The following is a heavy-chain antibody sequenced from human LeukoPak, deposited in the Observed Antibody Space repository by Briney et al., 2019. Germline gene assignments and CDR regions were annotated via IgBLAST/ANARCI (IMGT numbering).Heavy chain of an antibody. V-gene: IGHV3-48*04. J-gene: IGHJ4*02. CDR1: GFSLSNYS. CDR3: ATVGQQQLITFDS. CDR2: ISSSSVTI. D-gene: IGHD6-13*01. Sequence: GGSLRLSCSASGFSLSNYSINWVRQAPGKGQEWISYISSSSVTIYYADSVKGRFTISRDNVKTSVFPQMNSLRAEDTAMYYCATVGQQQLITFDSWGQGTLVTVSS.